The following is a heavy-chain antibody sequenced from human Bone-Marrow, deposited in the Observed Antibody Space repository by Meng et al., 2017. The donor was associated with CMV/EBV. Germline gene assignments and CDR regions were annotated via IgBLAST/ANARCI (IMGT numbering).Heavy chain of an antibody. D-gene: IGHD6-6*01. J-gene: IGHJ6*02. V-gene: IGHV3-7*01. CDR1: GFTFSSYW. CDR3: ARDRTRPYSSSAGGYYYGMDV. CDR2: IKQDGSEK. Sequence: GESLKISCAASGFTFSSYWMSWVRQAPGKGLEWVANIKQDGSEKYYVDSVKGRFTIYRDNAKNSLYLQMNSLRAEDTAVYYCARDRTRPYSSSAGGYYYGMDVWGQGTTVTVSS.